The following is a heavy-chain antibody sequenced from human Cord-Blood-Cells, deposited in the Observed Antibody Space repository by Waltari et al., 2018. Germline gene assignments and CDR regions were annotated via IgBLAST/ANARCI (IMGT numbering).Heavy chain of an antibody. D-gene: IGHD2-21*01. CDR3: ARIPRDSFDY. V-gene: IGHV5-51*01. Sequence: EVQLVQSGAGVTEPGGALNMSCMGSAYRFTSNWIGCVRQMPGKGLEWMGIIYPCDSDTRYSPSFQGQVTISADKSISTAYLQWSSLEASDTAMYYCARIPRDSFDYWGQGTLVTVSS. CDR1: AYRFTSNW. J-gene: IGHJ4*02. CDR2: IYPCDSDT.